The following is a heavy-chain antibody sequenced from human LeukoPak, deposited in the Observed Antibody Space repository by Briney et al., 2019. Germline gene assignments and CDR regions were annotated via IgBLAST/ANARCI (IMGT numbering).Heavy chain of an antibody. CDR2: ISSSRSTI. V-gene: IGHV3-48*03. CDR3: ASWGYYYDSSGYYSDY. D-gene: IGHD3-22*01. CDR1: GLTFSSYE. Sequence: GGSLRLSCAAPGLTFSSYEMNWVRQAPGKGLEWVSYISSSRSTIYYADSVKGRFTISRDNAKKSLYLQMNSLRAEDTAVYYCASWGYYYDSSGYYSDYWGQGTLVTVSS. J-gene: IGHJ4*02.